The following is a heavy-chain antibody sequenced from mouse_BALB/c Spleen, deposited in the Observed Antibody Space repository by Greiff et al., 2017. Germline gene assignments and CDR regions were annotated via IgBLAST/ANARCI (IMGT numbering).Heavy chain of an antibody. CDR2: ISSGGSYT. D-gene: IGHD2-4*01. V-gene: IGHV5-6*01. CDR1: GFTFSSYG. J-gene: IGHJ3*01. CDR3: ASQGDDYDEAY. Sequence: EVQVVESGGDLVKPGGSLKLSCAASGFTFSSYGMSWVRQTPDKRLEWVATISSGGSYTYYPDSVKGRFTISRDNAKNTLYLQMSSLKSEDTAMYYCASQGDDYDEAYWGQGTLVTVSA.